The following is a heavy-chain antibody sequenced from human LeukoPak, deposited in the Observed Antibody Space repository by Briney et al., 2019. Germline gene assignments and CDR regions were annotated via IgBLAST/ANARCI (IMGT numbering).Heavy chain of an antibody. J-gene: IGHJ6*03. V-gene: IGHV4-34*01. CDR2: INHSGST. CDR1: GGSFSGYY. CDR3: ARQRYQQFYYYMDV. D-gene: IGHD2-2*01. Sequence: SETLSLTCAVYGGSFSGYYWSWIRQLPGKGLEWIEEINHSGSTNYNPSLKSRVTISVDTSKNQFSLKLSSVTAADTAVYYCARQRYQQFYYYMDVWGKGTTVTVSS.